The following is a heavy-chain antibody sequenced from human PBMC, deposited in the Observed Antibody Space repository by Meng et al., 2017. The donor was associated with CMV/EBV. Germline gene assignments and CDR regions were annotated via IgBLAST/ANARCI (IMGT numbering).Heavy chain of an antibody. V-gene: IGHV3-21*01. CDR1: GFTFSSYS. CDR2: ISSSSYI. Sequence: GGSLRLSCAASGFTFSSYSMNWVRQAPGKGLEWVSSISSSSYIYYADSVKGRFTISRDNAKSSLYLQMNSLRAEDTAVYYCARAADLEWLLLNFDYWGQGTLVTVSS. CDR3: ARAADLEWLLLNFDY. J-gene: IGHJ4*02. D-gene: IGHD3-3*01.